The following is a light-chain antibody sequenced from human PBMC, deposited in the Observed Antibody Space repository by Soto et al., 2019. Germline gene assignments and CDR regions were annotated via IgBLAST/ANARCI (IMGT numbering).Light chain of an antibody. CDR3: QQYSSWPLT. Sequence: EIVMTQSPATLSVSPGERATLSCRASPSVSSNLAWYQQKPGQAPRLVIYGASTRATGIPDRFSGSGSGTEFTLTISSLQSEDFAVYYCQQYSSWPLTFGQGTRLEIK. V-gene: IGKV3-15*01. CDR1: PSVSSN. J-gene: IGKJ5*01. CDR2: GAS.